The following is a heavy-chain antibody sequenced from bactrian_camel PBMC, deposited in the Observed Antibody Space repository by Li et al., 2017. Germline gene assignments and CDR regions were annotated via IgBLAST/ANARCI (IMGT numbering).Heavy chain of an antibody. CDR3: ANLGDYGLEAH. D-gene: IGHD5*01. CDR1: GFTFSSSG. CDR2: ITSGGGGT. V-gene: IGHV3S40*01. Sequence: VQLVESGGGLVQPGGSLRLSCAASGFTFSSSGMSWVRQAPGKGLEWVSAITSGGGGTYLADSVKGRFTISRDNAKNTLYLQLNSLKTEDTAMYYCANLGDYGLEAHWGQGTQVTVS. J-gene: IGHJ4*01.